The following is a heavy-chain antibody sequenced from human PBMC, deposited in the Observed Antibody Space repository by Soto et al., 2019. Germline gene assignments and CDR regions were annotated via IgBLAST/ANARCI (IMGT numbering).Heavy chain of an antibody. V-gene: IGHV2-5*02. CDR3: GIRQKTIIRATYFDY. CDR1: GFSLTTSGEG. J-gene: IGHJ4*02. D-gene: IGHD1-20*01. CDR2: IYWDDDK. Sequence: QITLRESGPALVKPTQTLTLTCTFSGFSLTTSGEGVGWIRQPPGKAPEWLALIYWDDDKRYSPSLKNRLTISGETFRSPEAPTMTHIDPMDTATYFLGIRQKTIIRATYFDYWGQGTLVTVSS.